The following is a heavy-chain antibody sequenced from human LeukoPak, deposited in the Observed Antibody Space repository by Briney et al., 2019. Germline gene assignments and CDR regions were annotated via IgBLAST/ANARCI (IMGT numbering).Heavy chain of an antibody. Sequence: GASVKVSCKASGYTFTSSGISWVRQAPGQGLEWMGWISAYNGNTNYAQRLQGRVTMTTDTSTSTAYMELRSLRSDDTAVYYCARDVYYDFWSGYYPFDYWGQGTLVTVSS. D-gene: IGHD3-3*01. CDR1: GYTFTSSG. V-gene: IGHV1-18*01. CDR3: ARDVYYDFWSGYYPFDY. J-gene: IGHJ4*02. CDR2: ISAYNGNT.